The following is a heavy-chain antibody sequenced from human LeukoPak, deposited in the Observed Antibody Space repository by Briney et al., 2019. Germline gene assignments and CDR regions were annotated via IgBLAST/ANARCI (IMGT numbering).Heavy chain of an antibody. V-gene: IGHV4-34*01. CDR2: INHSGST. D-gene: IGHD3-10*01. CDR1: GGSFSGYY. J-gene: IGHJ4*02. CDR3: ARHDSTMVRGVFDY. Sequence: TSETLSLTCAVYGGSFSGYYWSWIRQPPGKGLEWIGEINHSGSTNYNPSLKSRVTISVDTSKNQFSLKLSSVTAADTAVYYCARHDSTMVRGVFDYWGQGTLVTVSS.